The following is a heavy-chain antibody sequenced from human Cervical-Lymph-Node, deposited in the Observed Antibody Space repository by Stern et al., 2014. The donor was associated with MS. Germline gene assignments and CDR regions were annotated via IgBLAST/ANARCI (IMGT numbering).Heavy chain of an antibody. J-gene: IGHJ2*01. D-gene: IGHD3-16*01. V-gene: IGHV4-61*02. CDR1: GGSISGGDFY. CDR2: VYDSGST. CDR3: ARDRLYDTVWYQWYFDL. Sequence: QLQLQESGPGLVKPSQTLSLTCTVSGGSISGGDFYWSWIRQSAGKGLEWIGRVYDSGSTVYNTSLRSRFAMSVDTSKNQFSLRLTSVTAADTAVYYCARDRLYDTVWYQWYFDLWGRGTLVTVSS.